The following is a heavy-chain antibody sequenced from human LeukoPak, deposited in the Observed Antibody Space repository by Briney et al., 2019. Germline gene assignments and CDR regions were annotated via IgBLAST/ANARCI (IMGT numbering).Heavy chain of an antibody. D-gene: IGHD4-17*01. J-gene: IGHJ3*02. CDR3: AREGYGDYVYAFDI. V-gene: IGHV3-11*05. CDR2: ISSSSSYT. Sequence: SGGSLRLSCAASGFTFSDYYMSWIRQAPGKGLEWVSYISSSSSYTNYADSEKGRFTISRDNAKNSLYLQMNSLRAEDTAVYYCAREGYGDYVYAFDIWGQGTMVTVSS. CDR1: GFTFSDYY.